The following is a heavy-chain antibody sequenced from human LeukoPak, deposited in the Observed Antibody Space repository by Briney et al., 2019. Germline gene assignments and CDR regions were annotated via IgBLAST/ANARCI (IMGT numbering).Heavy chain of an antibody. J-gene: IGHJ4*02. CDR3: ARRLVVVAATPDY. CDR2: ISGSGGST. D-gene: IGHD2-15*01. Sequence: PGGSLRLSCAASGFTFSSYAMSWVRQAPGKGLEWVSAISGSGGSTYYADSVKGRFTISRDNSKNTLYLQMDSLRAEDTAVYYCARRLVVVAATPDYWGQGTLVTVSS. V-gene: IGHV3-23*01. CDR1: GFTFSSYA.